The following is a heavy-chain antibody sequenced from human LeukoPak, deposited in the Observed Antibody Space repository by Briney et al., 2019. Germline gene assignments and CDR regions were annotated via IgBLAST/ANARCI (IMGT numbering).Heavy chain of an antibody. CDR3: ARLGTIDSCLPCN. CDR2: MHYSGST. V-gene: IGHV4-39*01. Sequence: PSETLSLTCTVSGGSINISDYDWGGIRKPRGKGLEWIVYMHYSGSTYYSPYGKSRISISVDTTKNELEMKVSSVTAADTAVYYCARLGTIDSCLPCNWGQGTLVTVSS. CDR1: GGSINISDYD. D-gene: IGHD2-2*01. J-gene: IGHJ4*02.